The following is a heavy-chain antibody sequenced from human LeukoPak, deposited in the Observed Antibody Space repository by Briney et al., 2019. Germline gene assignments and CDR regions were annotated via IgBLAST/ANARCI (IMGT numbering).Heavy chain of an antibody. J-gene: IGHJ5*02. CDR2: IYHSGST. Sequence: ASETLSLTCTVSGGSISSSSYYWGWIRQPPGKGLEWIGSIYHSGSTYYNPSLKSRVTISVDTSKNQFSLKLSSVTAADTAVYYCARDRSDILTGYYNNWFDPWGQGTLVTVSS. D-gene: IGHD3-9*01. V-gene: IGHV4-39*07. CDR1: GGSISSSSYY. CDR3: ARDRSDILTGYYNNWFDP.